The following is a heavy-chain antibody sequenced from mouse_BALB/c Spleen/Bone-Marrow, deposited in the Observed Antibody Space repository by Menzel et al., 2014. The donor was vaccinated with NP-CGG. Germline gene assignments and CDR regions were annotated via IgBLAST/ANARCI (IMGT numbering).Heavy chain of an antibody. D-gene: IGHD1-2*01. CDR1: GFTLSRYN. J-gene: IGHJ1*01. CDR2: INSGGSYT. Sequence: EVKLVESGGGLVKPGGSLKLSCAASGFTLSRYNMSWVRQTPEERLEWVATINSGGSYTYYLDSVKGRFTISRDNAENTRYLQMSSLKSEDTAMYYCTKLLRLRKYFDVWGAGTTVTVAS. CDR3: TKLLRLRKYFDV. V-gene: IGHV5-6-4*01.